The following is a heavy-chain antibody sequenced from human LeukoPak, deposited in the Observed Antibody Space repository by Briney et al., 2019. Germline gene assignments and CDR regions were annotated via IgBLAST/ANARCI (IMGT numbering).Heavy chain of an antibody. CDR2: INHSGST. CDR1: GGSFSGYY. D-gene: IGHD1-26*01. J-gene: IGHJ4*02. V-gene: IGHV4-34*01. CDR3: ARRGNSGSYVGPFDY. Sequence: SETLSLTCAVYGGSFSGYYWSWIRQPPGKGLEWIGEINHSGSTNYNPSLKSRVTISVDTSKNQFSLKLSSVTAADTAVYYCARRGNSGSYVGPFDYWGQGTLVIVSS.